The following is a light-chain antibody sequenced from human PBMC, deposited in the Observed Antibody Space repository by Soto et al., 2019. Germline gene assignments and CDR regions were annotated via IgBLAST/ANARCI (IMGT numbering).Light chain of an antibody. CDR1: RSDVGGYNS. Sequence: QSVLTQPPSASGSPGQSVTISCTGTRSDVGGYNSVSWYQQHPGKAPKLMIYEVIKRPSGVPDRFSASKSGNTASLTVSAFQAEDEADYYCSSYAGSNNLIFGGGTKLTVL. CDR2: EVI. CDR3: SSYAGSNNLI. J-gene: IGLJ2*01. V-gene: IGLV2-8*01.